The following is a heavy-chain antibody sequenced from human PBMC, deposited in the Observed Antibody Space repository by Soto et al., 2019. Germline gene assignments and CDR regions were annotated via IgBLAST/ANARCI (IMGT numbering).Heavy chain of an antibody. CDR2: IFYSGTT. D-gene: IGHD3-9*01. CDR1: GGSINTAGYY. J-gene: IGHJ5*02. V-gene: IGHV4-31*03. CDR3: ARSFYDLSTATGGHWFDP. Sequence: SETLYITCTVSGGSINTAGYYWNWVRHSPGKGLEWIGYIFYSGTTYYNPSLESRLTMSLDKSKNHFSLRLSSVTAADTAYYYCARSFYDLSTATGGHWFDPWGHGTLVTVSS.